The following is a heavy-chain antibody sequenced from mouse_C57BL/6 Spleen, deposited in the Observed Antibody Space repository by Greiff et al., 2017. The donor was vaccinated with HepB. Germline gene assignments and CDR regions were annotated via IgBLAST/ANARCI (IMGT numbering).Heavy chain of an antibody. Sequence: QVQLKQSGPGLVAPSQSLSISCTVSGFSFTSYGVHWVRQPPGKGLEWLVVIWSDGSTTYNSALKCRLSISKDNSKSHVFLKMNSLQTDDTAMYYCARQGTWDEAWFAYWGQGTLVTVSA. CDR3: ARQGTWDEAWFAY. CDR1: GFSFTSYG. V-gene: IGHV2-6-1*01. D-gene: IGHD4-1*01. J-gene: IGHJ3*01. CDR2: IWSDGST.